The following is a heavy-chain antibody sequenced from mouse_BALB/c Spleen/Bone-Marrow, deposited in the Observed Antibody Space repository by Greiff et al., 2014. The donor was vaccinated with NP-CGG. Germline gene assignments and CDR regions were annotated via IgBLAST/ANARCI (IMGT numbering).Heavy chain of an antibody. J-gene: IGHJ3*01. D-gene: IGHD2-4*01. Sequence: EVQLQQSGAELVKPGASVKLSCTASGFNIKDTYMHWVKQRPEQGLEWTGRIDPANGNTKYDPKFQGKATITADTSSNTAYLQLSSLTSEDTAVYYCAGYDYYQAWFAYWGQGTLVTVSA. CDR1: GFNIKDTY. CDR3: AGYDYYQAWFAY. CDR2: IDPANGNT. V-gene: IGHV14-3*02.